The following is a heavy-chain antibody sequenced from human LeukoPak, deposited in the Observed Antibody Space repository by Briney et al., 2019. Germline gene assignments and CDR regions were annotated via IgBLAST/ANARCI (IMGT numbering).Heavy chain of an antibody. Sequence: GRSLRLSCAASGFAFSSYNMNWVRQAPGKGLEWVSYISSGSDTIFYADSVKGRFTISRDNAKNSLYLQMNSLRAEDTAVYYCARPYCASTSCPTFEYWGQGTLVTVSS. D-gene: IGHD2-2*01. CDR3: ARPYCASTSCPTFEY. J-gene: IGHJ4*02. V-gene: IGHV3-48*01. CDR1: GFAFSSYN. CDR2: ISSGSDTI.